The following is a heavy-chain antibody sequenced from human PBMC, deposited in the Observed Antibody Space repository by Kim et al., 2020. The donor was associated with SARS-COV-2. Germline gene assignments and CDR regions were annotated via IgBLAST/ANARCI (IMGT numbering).Heavy chain of an antibody. CDR2: IYYSGST. J-gene: IGHJ4*02. CDR3: ARRARWLAPFDY. Sequence: SETLSLTCTVSGGSISSYYWSWIRQPPGKGLEWIGYIYYSGSTNYNPSLKSRVTISVDTSKNQFSLKLSSVTAADTAVYYCARRARWLAPFDYWGQGTLVTVSS. V-gene: IGHV4-59*08. D-gene: IGHD6-19*01. CDR1: GGSISSYY.